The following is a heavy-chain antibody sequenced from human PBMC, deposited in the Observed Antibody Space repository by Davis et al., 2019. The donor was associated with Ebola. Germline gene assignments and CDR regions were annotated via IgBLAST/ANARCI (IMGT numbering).Heavy chain of an antibody. V-gene: IGHV3-7*01. J-gene: IGHJ4*02. Sequence: GESLKISCAASGFTFSSYSMNWVRQAPGKGLEWVANIKQDGSEKYYVDSVKGRFTISRDNAKNSLYLQMNSLRAEDTAVYYCARESAAVHFDYWGQGTLVTVSS. CDR3: ARESAAVHFDY. CDR1: GFTFSSYS. CDR2: IKQDGSEK. D-gene: IGHD4-17*01.